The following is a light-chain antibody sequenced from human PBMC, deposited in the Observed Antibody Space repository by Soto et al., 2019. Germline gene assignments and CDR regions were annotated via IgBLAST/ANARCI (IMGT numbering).Light chain of an antibody. CDR1: SSNIGAGSD. CDR2: GNK. V-gene: IGLV1-40*01. J-gene: IGLJ2*01. CDR3: QSYDNNLRGVL. Sequence: QSVLTQPPSVSGAPGQIVTISCTGSSSNIGAGSDVHWYQQSPGRVPKLLVYGNKHRPSGVPDRFSASKSGTSASLAITGLQADDEADYYCQSYDNNLRGVLFGGGNKVTVL.